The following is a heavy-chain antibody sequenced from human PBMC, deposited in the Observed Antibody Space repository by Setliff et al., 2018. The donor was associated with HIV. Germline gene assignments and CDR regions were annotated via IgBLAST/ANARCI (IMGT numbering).Heavy chain of an antibody. CDR1: GYTFTSYS. Sequence: ASVKVSCKPSGYTFTSYSIAWVRQAPGQGLEWMGWISPYNGITDYAQKFQDRVTMTTDRYTTTVYMELRSLTSDDTAVYYCARGRSSGWVDDAFDIWGRGTMVTVS. CDR3: ARGRSSGWVDDAFDI. D-gene: IGHD6-19*01. CDR2: ISPYNGIT. V-gene: IGHV1-18*01. J-gene: IGHJ3*02.